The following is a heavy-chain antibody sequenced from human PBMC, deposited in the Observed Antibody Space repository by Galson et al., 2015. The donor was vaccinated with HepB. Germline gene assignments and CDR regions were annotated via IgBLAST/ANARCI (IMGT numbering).Heavy chain of an antibody. J-gene: IGHJ3*02. D-gene: IGHD3-22*01. V-gene: IGHV6-1*01. Sequence: CAISGDSVSSHSAAWNWIRQSPSRGLEWLGRTYYRSKWYNDYAVSVKSRITINPDTSKNQFSLQLNSVTPEDTAVYYCARVGLYDSSGYRVGAFDIWDQGTMVTVSS. CDR1: GDSVSSHSAA. CDR2: TYYRSKWYN. CDR3: ARVGLYDSSGYRVGAFDI.